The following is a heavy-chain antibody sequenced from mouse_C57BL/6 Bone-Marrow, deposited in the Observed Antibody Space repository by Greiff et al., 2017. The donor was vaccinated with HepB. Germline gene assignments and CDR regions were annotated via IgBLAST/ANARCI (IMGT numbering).Heavy chain of an antibody. CDR2: ISYDGSN. CDR1: GYSITSGYY. V-gene: IGHV3-6*01. CDR3: ARRCDYAWFAY. D-gene: IGHD2-4*01. Sequence: VQLKQSGPGLVKPSQSLSLTCSVTGYSITSGYYWNWIRQFPGNKLEWMGYISYDGSNNYNPSLKNRISITRDTSKNQFFLKLNSVTTEDTATYYCARRCDYAWFAYWGQGTLVTVSA. J-gene: IGHJ3*01.